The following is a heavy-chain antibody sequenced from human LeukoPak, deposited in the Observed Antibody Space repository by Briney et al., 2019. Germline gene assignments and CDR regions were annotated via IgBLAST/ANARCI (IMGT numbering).Heavy chain of an antibody. V-gene: IGHV3-30*04. CDR3: AKVSRFFGGHFDY. Sequence: PGGSLRLSCAASGFTFSLYSMHWVRQAPGKGLEWVAVISFNGNNQSHAQSLKGRFTISRDSSKNILYLQMNSLRAEDTAIYYCAKVSRFFGGHFDYWGQGTLVTVSS. CDR2: ISFNGNNQ. J-gene: IGHJ4*02. CDR1: GFTFSLYS. D-gene: IGHD3-16*01.